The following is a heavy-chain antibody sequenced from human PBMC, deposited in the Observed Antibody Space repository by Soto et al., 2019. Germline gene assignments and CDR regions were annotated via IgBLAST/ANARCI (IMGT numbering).Heavy chain of an antibody. V-gene: IGHV2-70*11. D-gene: IGHD3-10*01. J-gene: IGHJ4*02. CDR3: PTFTYYYGFGSQPPFDY. CDR2: IDWNDDK. CDR1: GFSLRTTGMC. Sequence: SGPTLVNPTQTLTLTCSFSGFSLRTTGMCVSWVRQPPGKALEWLARIDWNDDKYYITSLKTRLTISKDTSKNQVVLTMTNVDPVDTATYYCPTFTYYYGFGSQPPFDYWGPGTLVTVSS.